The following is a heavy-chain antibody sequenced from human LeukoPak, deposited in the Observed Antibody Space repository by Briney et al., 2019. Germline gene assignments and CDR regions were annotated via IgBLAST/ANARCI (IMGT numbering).Heavy chain of an antibody. V-gene: IGHV4-59*11. CDR3: ARIDPLGYFDL. CDR2: VFYSGNS. Sequence: SETLSLTCTVSGAFTSTHYWSWVRQPLGKRLEWIGYVFYSGNSNYNPSFTSRLTMSVDTSKTQFSLKLTSVTAADTAVYYCARIDPLGYFDLWGQGTLVTVSS. J-gene: IGHJ4*02. CDR1: GAFTSTHY.